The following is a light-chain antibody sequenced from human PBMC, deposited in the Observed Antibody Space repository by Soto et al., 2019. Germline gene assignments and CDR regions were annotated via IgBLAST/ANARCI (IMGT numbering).Light chain of an antibody. CDR3: SSYEGSNSFVV. V-gene: IGLV1-47*01. J-gene: IGLJ2*01. Sequence: QSVLTQPPSASGTPGQRVTISCSGSSSNIGSNYVYWHQQLPGTAPKLLIYRNNQRPSGVPDRFSGSKSGTTASLTVCGLQAEDEADYYCSSYEGSNSFVVFGGGTKLTVL. CDR1: SSNIGSNY. CDR2: RNN.